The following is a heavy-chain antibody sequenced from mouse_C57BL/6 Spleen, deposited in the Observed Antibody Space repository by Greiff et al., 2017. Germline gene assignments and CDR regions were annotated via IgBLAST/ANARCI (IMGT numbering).Heavy chain of an antibody. Sequence: VQLKESGPGLVKPSQSLSLTCSVTGYSITSGYYWNWLRQFPGNKLEWMGYISYDGSNNYNPSLKNRISITRDTSKNQFFLKLNSVTTEDTATYYCARSTMVTAYYFDYGGQGTTLTVSS. CDR3: ARSTMVTAYYFDY. CDR2: ISYDGSN. V-gene: IGHV3-6*01. CDR1: GYSITSGYY. D-gene: IGHD2-2*01. J-gene: IGHJ2*01.